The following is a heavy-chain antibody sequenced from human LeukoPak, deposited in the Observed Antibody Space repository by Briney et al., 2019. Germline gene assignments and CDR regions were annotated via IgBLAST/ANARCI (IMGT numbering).Heavy chain of an antibody. J-gene: IGHJ4*02. CDR1: GFTFSTYA. V-gene: IGHV3-23*01. CDR2: ISGSGGST. CDR3: AKGTTTLVVTKIDY. D-gene: IGHD4-23*01. Sequence: GGSLRLSCAASGFTFSTYAMSWVRQAPGKGLEWVSVISGSGGSTYYADSVKGRFTISRDNSKNTLYLQMNSLRAEDTAVYYYAKGTTTLVVTKIDYWGQGTLVTVSS.